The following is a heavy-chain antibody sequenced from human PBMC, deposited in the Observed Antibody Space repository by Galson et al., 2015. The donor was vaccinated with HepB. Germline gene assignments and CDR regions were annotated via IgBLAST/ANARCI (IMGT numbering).Heavy chain of an antibody. CDR2: IKTKVNGYAT. D-gene: IGHD2-21*01. Sequence: SLRLSCAASGFTFSGSTMYWVRQASGKGLDWVGRIKTKVNGYATEYAASVKGRFTISRDDSKNTAHLQMNSLKIEDTAVYYCMMRLVGEPFLDYWGRGTLITVSS. V-gene: IGHV3-73*01. CDR1: GFTFSGST. J-gene: IGHJ4*02. CDR3: MMRLVGEPFLDY.